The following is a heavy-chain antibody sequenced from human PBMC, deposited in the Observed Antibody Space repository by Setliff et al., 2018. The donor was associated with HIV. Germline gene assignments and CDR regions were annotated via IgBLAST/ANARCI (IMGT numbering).Heavy chain of an antibody. J-gene: IGHJ3*02. D-gene: IGHD3-10*01. V-gene: IGHV4-39*07. CDR1: GGSISSTSYY. Sequence: PSETLSLTCTVSGGSISSTSYYWAWLRQPPGKGLEWIGSLYSGGGTYYTPSLKSRVTISVDTSKNQFSLKLSSVTAADTAVYYCARHVFVGIGGYDAFDIWGQGTMVTVSS. CDR3: ARHVFVGIGGYDAFDI. CDR2: LYSGGGT.